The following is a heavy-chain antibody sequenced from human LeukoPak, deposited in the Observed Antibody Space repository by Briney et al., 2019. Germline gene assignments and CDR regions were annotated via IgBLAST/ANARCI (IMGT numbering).Heavy chain of an antibody. D-gene: IGHD3-22*01. J-gene: IGHJ3*02. CDR3: ARDRGRSNYYDSSGSEAFDI. Sequence: SETLSLTCTVSGGSISSGGYYWSWIRQHPGKGLEWIGYIYYSGSTYYNPSLKSRVTISVDTSKNQFSLKLSSVTAAGTAVYYCARDRGRSNYYDSSGSEAFDIWGQGTMVTVSS. V-gene: IGHV4-31*03. CDR2: IYYSGST. CDR1: GGSISSGGYY.